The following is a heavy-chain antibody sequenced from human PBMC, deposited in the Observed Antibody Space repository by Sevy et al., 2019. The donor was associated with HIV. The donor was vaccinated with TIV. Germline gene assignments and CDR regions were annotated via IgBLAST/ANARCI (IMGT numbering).Heavy chain of an antibody. J-gene: IGHJ6*02. CDR2: INHSGST. CDR1: GGSFSGYY. D-gene: IGHD3-3*01. V-gene: IGHV4-34*01. CDR3: ARGPPLRFLEWLQDGMDV. Sequence: SETLSLTCAVYGGSFSGYYWSWIRQPPGKGLEWIGEINHSGSTNYNPSLKSRVTISVDTSKNQFSLKLSSVTVADTAVYYCARGPPLRFLEWLQDGMDVWGQGTTVTVSS.